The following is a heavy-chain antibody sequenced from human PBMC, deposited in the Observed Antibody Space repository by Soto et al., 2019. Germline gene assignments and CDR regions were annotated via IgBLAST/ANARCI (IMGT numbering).Heavy chain of an antibody. CDR3: VRGASKHDY. Sequence: SETLSLTCTVSGGSISSYYWSWIRQPPGKGLEWIGYIYYSGSTNYNPSLKSRVTISVDTSKNQFSLKLSSVTAADTAVYYCVRGASKHDYWGQGPLVTVSS. CDR1: GGSISSYY. J-gene: IGHJ4*02. CDR2: IYYSGST. V-gene: IGHV4-59*01.